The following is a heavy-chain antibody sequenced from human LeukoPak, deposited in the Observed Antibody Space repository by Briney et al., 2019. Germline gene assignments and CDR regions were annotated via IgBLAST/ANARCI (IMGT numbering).Heavy chain of an antibody. D-gene: IGHD2-15*01. Sequence: GASVKVSCKASGYTFTSYYMHWVRQAPGQGLEWMGIINPSGGSTSYAQKFQGRVTMTRDMSTSTAYMELGSLRSEDTAIYYCARALAGHCSGGSCYHFDIWGQGTLVTVSS. V-gene: IGHV1-46*01. CDR2: INPSGGST. CDR3: ARALAGHCSGGSCYHFDI. CDR1: GYTFTSYY. J-gene: IGHJ4*02.